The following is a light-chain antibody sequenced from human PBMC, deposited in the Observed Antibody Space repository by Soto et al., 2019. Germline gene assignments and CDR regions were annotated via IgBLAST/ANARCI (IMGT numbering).Light chain of an antibody. J-gene: IGKJ5*01. Sequence: EIVLTQSPGTLSLSPGERATLSCRASQSVNSDYLTWFQQKPGQAPRLLIYGASTRHSGIPDRFSGSGSGTDFTLTIGRLEPGDFAVYYCLHYGGSPLTFGQGTRLEI. V-gene: IGKV3-20*01. CDR2: GAS. CDR3: LHYGGSPLT. CDR1: QSVNSDY.